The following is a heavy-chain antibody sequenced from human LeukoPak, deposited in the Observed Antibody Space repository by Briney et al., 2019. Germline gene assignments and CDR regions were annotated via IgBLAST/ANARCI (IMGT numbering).Heavy chain of an antibody. V-gene: IGHV3-33*08. Sequence: GGSLRLSCAASGFTFSSYGMHWVRQAPGKGLEWVAVIWYDGSNKYYADSVKGRFTISRDNSKNTLYLQMNSLRAEDTVVYYCARNYYYDGSGYYPGFDYWGQGTLVTVSS. CDR3: ARNYYYDGSGYYPGFDY. CDR1: GFTFSSYG. J-gene: IGHJ4*02. CDR2: IWYDGSNK. D-gene: IGHD3-22*01.